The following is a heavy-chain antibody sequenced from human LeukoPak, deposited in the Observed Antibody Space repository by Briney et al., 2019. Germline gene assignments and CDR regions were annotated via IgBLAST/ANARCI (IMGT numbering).Heavy chain of an antibody. CDR1: GFTFRNHW. CDR3: ATISAQTFDI. V-gene: IGHV3-7*01. CDR2: IKPDGIDK. Sequence: GGSLRLSCVGSGFTFRNHWVNWVRQSPRKGLEWVANIKPDGIDKYYVDSARGRFTVSRDNAKNSASLQMNSLRGEDTAIYYCATISAQTFDIWGQGTLVSVSS. D-gene: IGHD5-24*01. J-gene: IGHJ3*02.